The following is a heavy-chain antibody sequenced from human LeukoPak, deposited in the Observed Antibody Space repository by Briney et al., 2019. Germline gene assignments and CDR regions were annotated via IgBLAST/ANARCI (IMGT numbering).Heavy chain of an antibody. CDR1: GGTFSSYA. Sequence: GASVKVSCKASGGTFSSYAISWVRQAPGQGLEWMGGIIPIFGTANYAQKFQGRVTITADESTSTAYMELSSLRSEDTAVYYCARVDRGYSYGFLLLWGQGTLVTVSS. CDR2: IIPIFGTA. V-gene: IGHV1-69*13. J-gene: IGHJ4*02. D-gene: IGHD5-18*01. CDR3: ARVDRGYSYGFLLL.